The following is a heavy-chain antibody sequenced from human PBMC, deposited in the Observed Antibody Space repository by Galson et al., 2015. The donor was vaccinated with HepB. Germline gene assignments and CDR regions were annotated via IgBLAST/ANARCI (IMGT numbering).Heavy chain of an antibody. CDR1: GYTFSRHT. CDR2: INSHSNTI. D-gene: IGHD4-11*01. V-gene: IGHV3-48*01. J-gene: IGHJ2*01. CDR3: ATDLTKLTTAAVNFDL. Sequence: SGYTFSRHTMNWVRQAPGKGLEWVSYINSHSNTIYYTDSVKGRSTISRDNAKNSLYLQMNSLRAEDTAVYYCATDLTKLTTAAVNFDLWGRGTLVAVSS.